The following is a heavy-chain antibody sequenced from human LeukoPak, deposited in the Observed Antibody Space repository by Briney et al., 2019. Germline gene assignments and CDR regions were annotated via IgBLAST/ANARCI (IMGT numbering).Heavy chain of an antibody. CDR1: GFTFSSYE. CDR3: ARDIVGATPDY. CDR2: ISSSGSTI. J-gene: IGHJ4*02. Sequence: GGSLRLSCAASGFTFSSYEMNWVRQAPGKGLEWVSYISSSGSTIYYADSVKGRFTISRDNVKNSLYLQMNSLRAEDTAVYYCARDIVGATPDYWGQGTLVTVSS. D-gene: IGHD1-26*01. V-gene: IGHV3-48*03.